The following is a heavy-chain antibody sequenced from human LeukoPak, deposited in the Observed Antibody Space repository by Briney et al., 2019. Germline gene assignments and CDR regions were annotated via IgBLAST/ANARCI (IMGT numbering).Heavy chain of an antibody. CDR3: ARGRGSPAVAAPGGY. Sequence: GGSLRLSCAASGFTFSSYAMHWVRQAPGKGLEWVAVISYDGSNKYYADSVKGRFTISRDNSKNTLYLQMNSLRAEDTAVYYCARGRGSPAVAAPGGYWGQGTLVTVSS. CDR1: GFTFSSYA. V-gene: IGHV3-30*01. J-gene: IGHJ4*02. D-gene: IGHD6-19*01. CDR2: ISYDGSNK.